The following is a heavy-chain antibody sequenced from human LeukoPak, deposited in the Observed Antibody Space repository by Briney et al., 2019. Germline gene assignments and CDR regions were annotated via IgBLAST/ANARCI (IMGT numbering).Heavy chain of an antibody. CDR2: ISGSGGST. V-gene: IGHV3-23*01. CDR3: AKEGPPYYYDSSGQFSS. J-gene: IGHJ5*02. CDR1: GFTFSSYA. D-gene: IGHD3-22*01. Sequence: GGSLRLSCAASGFTFSSYAMSWVRQAPGKGLEWVSAISGSGGSTYYADSVKGRFTISRDNSKNTLYLQMSSLRAEDTAVYYCAKEGPPYYYDSSGQFSSWGQGTLVTVSS.